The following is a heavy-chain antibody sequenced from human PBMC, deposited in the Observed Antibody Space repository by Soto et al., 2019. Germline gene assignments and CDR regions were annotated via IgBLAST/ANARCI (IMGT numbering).Heavy chain of an antibody. V-gene: IGHV3-15*07. CDR2: IKSKTDGGTT. D-gene: IGHD2-2*01. Sequence: PEGALRLTCVDSGRTCTKDRKNWARHAPGKGLEWVGRIKSKTDGGTTDYASPVKGRFTISRDDSRNTLYLQMNSLKSEDTAVYYCSTVAMAPSDCSSTTCPIGWRPGTLVTVSS. CDR1: GRTCTKDR. CDR3: STVAMAPSDCSSTTCPIG. J-gene: IGHJ4*02.